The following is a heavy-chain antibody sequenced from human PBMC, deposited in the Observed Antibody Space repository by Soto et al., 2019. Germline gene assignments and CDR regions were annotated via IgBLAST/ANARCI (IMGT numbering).Heavy chain of an antibody. CDR2: IYYSGST. J-gene: IGHJ4*02. D-gene: IGHD6-13*01. CDR3: ASGGGSSSWLTYYFDY. V-gene: IGHV4-39*01. CDR1: GGSISSSSYY. Sequence: NPSETLSLTCTVSGGSISSSSYYWGWIRQPPGKGLEWIGSIYYSGSTYYNPSLKSRVTISVDTSKNQFSLKLSSVTAADTAVYYCASGGGSSSWLTYYFDYWGQGTLVTVSS.